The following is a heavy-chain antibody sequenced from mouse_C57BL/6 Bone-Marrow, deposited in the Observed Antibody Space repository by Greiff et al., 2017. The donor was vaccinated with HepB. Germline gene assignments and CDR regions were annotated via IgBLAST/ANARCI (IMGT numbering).Heavy chain of an antibody. J-gene: IGHJ3*01. CDR2: IYPGDGDT. D-gene: IGHD1-1*01. CDR1: GYAFSSSW. CDR3: AEDYYGSSPWFAY. V-gene: IGHV1-82*01. Sequence: VQGVESGPELVKPGASVKISCKASGYAFSSSWMNWVKQRPGKGLEWIGRIYPGDGDTNYNGKFKGKATLTADKSSSTAYMQLSSLTSEDSAVYFCAEDYYGSSPWFAYWGQGTLVTVSA.